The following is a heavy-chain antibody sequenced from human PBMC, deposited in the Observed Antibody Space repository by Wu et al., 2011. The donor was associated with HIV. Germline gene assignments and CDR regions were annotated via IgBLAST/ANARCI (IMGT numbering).Heavy chain of an antibody. Sequence: QVQLVQSGAEVKKPGASVKVSCKASGYTFTSYGISWVRQAPGQGLEWMGWISAYNGNTNYAQKLQGRVTMTTDTSTSTAYMELRSLRSDDTAVYYCARDHPGHYYDPNWFDPGAREPWSPSPQ. CDR2: ISAYNGNT. D-gene: IGHD3-22*01. CDR3: ARDHPGHYYDPNWFDP. V-gene: IGHV1-18*01. J-gene: IGHJ5*02. CDR1: GYTFTSYG.